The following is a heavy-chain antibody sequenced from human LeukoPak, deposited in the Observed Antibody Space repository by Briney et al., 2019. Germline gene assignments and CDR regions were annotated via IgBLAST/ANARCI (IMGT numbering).Heavy chain of an antibody. J-gene: IGHJ6*04. Sequence: PSQTLSLTCTVSGGSLSSGDYYWSWIRQPPGKGLEWIGYIYYSGSTYYNPSLKSRVTISVDTSKNQFSLKLSSVTAADTAVYYCARDLEGYSGYDMVYYYGMDVWGKGTTVTVSS. V-gene: IGHV4-30-4*01. CDR1: GGSLSSGDYY. CDR3: ARDLEGYSGYDMVYYYGMDV. D-gene: IGHD5-12*01. CDR2: IYYSGST.